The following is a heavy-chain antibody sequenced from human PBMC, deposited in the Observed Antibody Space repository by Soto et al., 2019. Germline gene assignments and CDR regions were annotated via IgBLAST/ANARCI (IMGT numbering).Heavy chain of an antibody. V-gene: IGHV3-7*03. Sequence: GGSLRLSCAASGLTFSSYWMSWVRQAPGKGLEWVANIKQDGSEKYYVDSVKGRFTISRGNAKNSLYLQMNSLRAEDTAVYYCARDDHDAFDIWGQGTMVTVSS. J-gene: IGHJ3*02. CDR1: GLTFSSYW. CDR3: ARDDHDAFDI. CDR2: IKQDGSEK.